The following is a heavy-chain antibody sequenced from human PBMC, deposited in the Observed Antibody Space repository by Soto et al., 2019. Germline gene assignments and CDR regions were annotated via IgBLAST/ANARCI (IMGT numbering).Heavy chain of an antibody. J-gene: IGHJ6*02. CDR3: PRSNGTYRDYYYYSGMDV. CDR2: IIPILGIA. V-gene: IGHV1-69*02. D-gene: IGHD1-26*01. CDR1: GGTFSSSS. Sequence: QVQLVQSGAEVKKPGSSVKVSCKASGGTFSSSSISWVRQAPGQGLEWMGRIIPILGIANHAQKFQGRVTITANKSTDTDYMDLSSLRSEDTAVYYGPRSNGTYRDYYYYSGMDVWGQGTTVTVSS.